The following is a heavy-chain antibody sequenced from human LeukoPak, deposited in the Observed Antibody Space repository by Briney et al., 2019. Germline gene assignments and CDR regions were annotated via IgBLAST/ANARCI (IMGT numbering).Heavy chain of an antibody. CDR2: IYHSGST. D-gene: IGHD2-15*01. J-gene: IGHJ3*02. CDR3: ARVGWPHAFDI. Sequence: PSETLSLTCAVSGGSISSGGYSWSWIRQPPGRGLEWIGYIYHSGSTYYNPSLKSRVTISVDRPKNQFSLKLSSVTAADTAVYYCARVGWPHAFDIWGQGTMVTVSS. V-gene: IGHV4-30-2*01. CDR1: GGSISSGGYS.